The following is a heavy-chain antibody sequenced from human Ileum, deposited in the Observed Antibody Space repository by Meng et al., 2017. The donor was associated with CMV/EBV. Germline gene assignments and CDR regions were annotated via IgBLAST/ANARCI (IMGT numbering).Heavy chain of an antibody. CDR3: ARAISGHYYVP. J-gene: IGHJ1*01. V-gene: IGHV4-30-4*08. D-gene: IGHD3-22*01. Sequence: QLQQQESGPGLVKPSQTLALTFTVSGGSISSGDYYWSWIREPPGKGLEWIGYINYRGTTYYNPSLKSRLTISVDTSNNQFSLILSSVTAADTALYYCARAISGHYYVPWGQGTLVTVSS. CDR1: GGSISSGDYY. CDR2: INYRGTT.